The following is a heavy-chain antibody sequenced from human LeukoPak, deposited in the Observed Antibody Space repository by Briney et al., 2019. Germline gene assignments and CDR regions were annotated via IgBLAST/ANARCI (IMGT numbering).Heavy chain of an antibody. CDR2: ISYDGSNK. CDR3: ARAALFDY. V-gene: IGHV3-30-3*01. CDR1: GFTFSSYW. Sequence: GGSLRLSRAASGFTFSSYWMHWVRQAPGKGLEWVAVISYDGSNKYYADSVKGRFTISRDNSKNTLYLQMNSLRAEDTAVYYCARAALFDYWGQGTLVTVSS. J-gene: IGHJ4*02.